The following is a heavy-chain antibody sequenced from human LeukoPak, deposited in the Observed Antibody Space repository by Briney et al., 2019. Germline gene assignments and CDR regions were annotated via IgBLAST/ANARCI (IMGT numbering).Heavy chain of an antibody. J-gene: IGHJ4*02. D-gene: IGHD5-12*01. CDR2: ISSNGGST. Sequence: GGSLRLSCSASGFTFSSYAMHWVRQAPGKGLEYVSTISSNGGSTYYADSVKGRFTISRDNSKNTLYLQMSSLRPEDTAVYYCVKDGGNSGYGYYYFDYWGQGTLVTVSS. CDR3: VKDGGNSGYGYYYFDY. V-gene: IGHV3-64D*09. CDR1: GFTFSSYA.